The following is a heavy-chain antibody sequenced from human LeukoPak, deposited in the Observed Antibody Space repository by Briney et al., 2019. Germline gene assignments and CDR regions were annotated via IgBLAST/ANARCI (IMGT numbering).Heavy chain of an antibody. CDR2: IIPIFGTA. J-gene: IGHJ5*02. CDR1: GGTFSSYA. V-gene: IGHV1-69*13. CDR3: ARDEVNWFDP. Sequence: ASVKVSCKASGGTFSSYAISWVRQAPGQGLEWMGGIIPIFGTANYAQKFQGRVTITADESTSTAYMELSSLRSEDTAVYYCARDEVNWFDPWGQGTLVTVSS.